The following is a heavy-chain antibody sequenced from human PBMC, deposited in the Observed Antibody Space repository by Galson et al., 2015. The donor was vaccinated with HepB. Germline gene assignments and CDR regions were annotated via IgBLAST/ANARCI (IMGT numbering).Heavy chain of an antibody. D-gene: IGHD2-2*01. J-gene: IGHJ6*03. CDR2: IIPIFGTA. Sequence: SVKVSCKASGGTFSSYAISWVRQAPGQGLEWMGGIIPIFGTANYAQKFQGRVTITADESTSTAYMELSSLRSEDTAVYYCALVVVPAAIRGPYYYYYMDVWGKGTTVTVSS. CDR1: GGTFSSYA. CDR3: ALVVVPAAIRGPYYYYYMDV. V-gene: IGHV1-69*13.